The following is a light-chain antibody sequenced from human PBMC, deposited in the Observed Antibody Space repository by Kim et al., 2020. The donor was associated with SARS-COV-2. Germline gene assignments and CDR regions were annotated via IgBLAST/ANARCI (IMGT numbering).Light chain of an antibody. V-gene: IGKV1-5*03. Sequence: ASQGVSTWMAWFQHRPGKAPRLLIYKTSELQSGVPLRFSGSRSGTEYTLTISSLHPDDSATYFCQQYNSFGGGTKVDIK. CDR2: KTS. J-gene: IGKJ4*01. CDR1: QGVSTW. CDR3: QQYNS.